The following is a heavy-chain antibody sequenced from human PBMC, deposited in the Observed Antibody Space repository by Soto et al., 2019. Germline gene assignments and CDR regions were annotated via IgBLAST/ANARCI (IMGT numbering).Heavy chain of an antibody. Sequence: EVQLLESGGGLVQPGGSLRLSCAASGFIFITYGMNWVRQAPGTGLEWVEYISTSTNTIYYGDSVKGRFTISRDNAKNSLYLQMNSLRDEDTAVYYCAIIGRGVYWCQGALVTVSS. CDR3: AIIGRGVY. CDR2: ISTSTNTI. D-gene: IGHD1-20*01. V-gene: IGHV3-48*02. J-gene: IGHJ4*02. CDR1: GFIFITYG.